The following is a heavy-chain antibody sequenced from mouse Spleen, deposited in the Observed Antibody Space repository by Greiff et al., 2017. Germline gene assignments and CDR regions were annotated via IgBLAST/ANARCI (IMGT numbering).Heavy chain of an antibody. J-gene: IGHJ4*01. Sequence: QVQLQQPGAELVMPGASVKLSCKASGYTFTSYWMHWVKQRPGQGLEWIGEIDPSDSYTNYNQKFKGKATLTVDKSSSTAYMQLSSLTSEDSAVYYCARSLRQGAMDYWGQGTSVTVSS. V-gene: IGHV1-69*01. CDR3: ARSLRQGAMDY. CDR1: GYTFTSYW. D-gene: IGHD3-2*01. CDR2: IDPSDSYT.